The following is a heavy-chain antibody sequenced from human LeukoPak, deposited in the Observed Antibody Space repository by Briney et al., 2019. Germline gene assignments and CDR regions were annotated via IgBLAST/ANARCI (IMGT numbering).Heavy chain of an antibody. CDR3: AKSGRKYSSGWYDDY. J-gene: IGHJ4*02. D-gene: IGHD6-19*01. V-gene: IGHV3-33*06. CDR1: GFTFSSYG. Sequence: WGSLRLSCAASGFTFSSYGMHWVRQAPGKGLEWVAVIWYDGSNKYYADSVKGRFTISRDNSKNTLYLQMNSLRAEDTAVYYCAKSGRKYSSGWYDDYWGQGTLATVSS. CDR2: IWYDGSNK.